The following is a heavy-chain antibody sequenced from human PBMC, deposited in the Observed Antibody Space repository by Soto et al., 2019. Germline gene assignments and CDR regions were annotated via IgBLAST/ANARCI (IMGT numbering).Heavy chain of an antibody. CDR3: ARQNLYGDYVFDY. Sequence: TSETLSLTCAVSGGSISSGGYSWSWIRRPPGKGLEWIGYIYHSGSTYYNPSLKSRVTISVDRSKNQFSLKLSSVTAADTAVYYCARQNLYGDYVFDYWGQGTLVTVSS. V-gene: IGHV4-30-2*01. CDR2: IYHSGST. CDR1: GGSISSGGYS. J-gene: IGHJ4*02. D-gene: IGHD4-17*01.